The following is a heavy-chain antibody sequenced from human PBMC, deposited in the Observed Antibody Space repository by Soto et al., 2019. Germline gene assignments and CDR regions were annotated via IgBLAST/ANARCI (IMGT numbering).Heavy chain of an antibody. CDR3: ARDLVRGRFYGMDV. V-gene: IGHV3-33*01. Sequence: QVQLVESGGGVVQPGRSLRLSCAASGFTFSSYGMHWVRQAPGKGLEWVAVIWYDGSNKYYADSVKGRFTISRDNSKKTLYLQMNSLRAEDTAVYYCARDLVRGRFYGMDVWGQGTTVTVS. CDR2: IWYDGSNK. D-gene: IGHD3-10*01. J-gene: IGHJ6*02. CDR1: GFTFSSYG.